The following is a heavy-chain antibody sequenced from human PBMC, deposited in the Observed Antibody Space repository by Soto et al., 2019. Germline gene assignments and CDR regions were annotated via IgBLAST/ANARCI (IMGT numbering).Heavy chain of an antibody. CDR1: GYTFTSYG. J-gene: IGHJ5*02. CDR2: ISAYNGNT. V-gene: IGHV1-18*01. CDR3: VRAHALGFSNWFDP. Sequence: ASVKVSCKASGYTFTSYGISWVRQAPGRGLEWMGWISAYNGNTNHAQKLQGRVTMSADTSASTAYMDLARLKSDDTAVYYCVRAHALGFSNWFDPWGRGTRVTVSS. D-gene: IGHD3-10*01.